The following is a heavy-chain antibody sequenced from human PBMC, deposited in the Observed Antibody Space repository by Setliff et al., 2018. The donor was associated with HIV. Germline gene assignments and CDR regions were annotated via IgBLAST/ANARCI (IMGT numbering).Heavy chain of an antibody. CDR1: GYTFTGYY. CDR3: ARTRGYSYGAYGY. Sequence: ASVKVSCKASGYTFTGYYMHWVRQAPGQGLEWMGWINPNSGGTNYAQKFQGWVTMTRDTAISTAYMELSRLRSDDTAVYYCARTRGYSYGAYGYWGQGTLVTSPQ. D-gene: IGHD5-18*01. CDR2: INPNSGGT. J-gene: IGHJ4*02. V-gene: IGHV1-2*04.